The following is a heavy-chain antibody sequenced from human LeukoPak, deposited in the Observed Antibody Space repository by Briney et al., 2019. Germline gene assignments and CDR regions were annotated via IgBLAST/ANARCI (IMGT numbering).Heavy chain of an antibody. Sequence: SETLSLTCTVSGGSISSSSYYWGWIRQPPGKGLEWIGSIYYSGSTYYNPSLKSRVTISVDTSKNQFSLKLSSVTAADTAVYYCARGKYYYGSGSYYYDYYGMDVWGQGTTVTVSS. CDR3: ARGKYYYGSGSYYYDYYGMDV. CDR2: IYYSGST. CDR1: GGSISSSSYY. D-gene: IGHD3-10*01. J-gene: IGHJ6*02. V-gene: IGHV4-39*01.